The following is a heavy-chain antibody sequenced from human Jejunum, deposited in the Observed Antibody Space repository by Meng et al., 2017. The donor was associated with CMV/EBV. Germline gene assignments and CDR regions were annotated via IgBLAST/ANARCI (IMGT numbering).Heavy chain of an antibody. CDR2: ISAYDGNT. V-gene: IGHV1-18*01. Sequence: TSYGINWVRKAPGQGLEWMGWISAYDGNTKSAQKFQGRVTVTTDTSTNTAYMELRSLRSDDTAVYYCARRNHYDSSGYYRYYFDYWGQGTRVTVSS. CDR3: ARRNHYDSSGYYRYYFDY. CDR1: TSYG. J-gene: IGHJ4*02. D-gene: IGHD3-22*01.